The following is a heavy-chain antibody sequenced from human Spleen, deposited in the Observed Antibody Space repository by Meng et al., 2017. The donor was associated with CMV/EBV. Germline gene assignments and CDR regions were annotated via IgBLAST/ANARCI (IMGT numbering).Heavy chain of an antibody. CDR1: GGSFSGYY. CDR3: ARVHYYGSGSGDGMDV. V-gene: IGHV4-34*01. J-gene: IGHJ6*02. Sequence: GSLRLSCAVYGGSFSGYYWNWIRQPPGKGLEWIGEINHSGSTNSNPSLKSRVTISLDTSKSQFSLKLSSVTAADTAVYYCARVHYYGSGSGDGMDVWGQGTTVTVSS. D-gene: IGHD3-10*01. CDR2: INHSGST.